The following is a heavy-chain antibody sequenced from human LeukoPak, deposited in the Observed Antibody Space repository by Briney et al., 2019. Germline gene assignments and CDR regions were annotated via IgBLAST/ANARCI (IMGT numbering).Heavy chain of an antibody. V-gene: IGHV3-13*01. CDR2: IGTAGDT. CDR1: GFTFSSYD. D-gene: IGHD3-16*01. Sequence: GGSLRLSCAASGFTFSSYDMHWVRQATGKGLEWVSAIGTAGDTYCPGSVKGRFTISRENAKNSLYLQMNSLRAGDTAVYYCARADGAYWGQGTLVTVSS. CDR3: ARADGAY. J-gene: IGHJ4*02.